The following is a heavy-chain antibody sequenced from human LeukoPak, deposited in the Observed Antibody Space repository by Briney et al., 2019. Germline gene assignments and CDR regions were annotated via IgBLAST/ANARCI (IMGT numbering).Heavy chain of an antibody. CDR3: ARTPRTPYDFWSGYTVYFDY. Sequence: SETLSLTCTVSGGSISSSSYYWGWIRQPPEKGLEWIGSIYYSGSTYYNPSLKSRVTISVDTSKNQFSLKLSSVTAADTAVYYCARTPRTPYDFWSGYTVYFDYWGQGTLVTVSS. J-gene: IGHJ4*02. CDR1: GGSISSSSYY. D-gene: IGHD3-3*01. V-gene: IGHV4-39*01. CDR2: IYYSGST.